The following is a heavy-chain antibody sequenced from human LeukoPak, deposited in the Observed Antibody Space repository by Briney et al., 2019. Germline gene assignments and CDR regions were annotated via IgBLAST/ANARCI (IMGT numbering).Heavy chain of an antibody. CDR2: ISSSSSTI. V-gene: IGHV3-48*04. CDR3: ARHLSGITGYTYGRGIDY. D-gene: IGHD5-18*01. CDR1: GFTFSSYS. Sequence: PGGSLRLSCAAPGFTFSSYSMNWVRQAPGKGLEWVSYISSSSSTIYYADSVKGRFTISRDNAKKSLYLQMNSLRAEDTAVYYCARHLSGITGYTYGRGIDYWGQGTPVTVSS. J-gene: IGHJ4*02.